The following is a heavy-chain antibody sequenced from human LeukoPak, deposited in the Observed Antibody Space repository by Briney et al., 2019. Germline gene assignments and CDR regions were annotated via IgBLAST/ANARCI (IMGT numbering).Heavy chain of an antibody. D-gene: IGHD5-12*01. V-gene: IGHV5-51*01. CDR3: ARQLKMVATRYSAFDI. CDR1: GYSLTSYW. CDR2: IYPADSTA. J-gene: IGHJ3*02. Sequence: GESLKISCKGSGYSLTSYWIGWVRQMPGKGLEWMGIIYPADSTAHYSPSFQGQVTISADKSISTVYLQWSSLKASDTAMYYCARQLKMVATRYSAFDIWGQGTMVTVSS.